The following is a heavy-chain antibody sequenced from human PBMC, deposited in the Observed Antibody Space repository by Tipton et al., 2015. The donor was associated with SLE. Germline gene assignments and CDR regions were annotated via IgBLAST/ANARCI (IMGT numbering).Heavy chain of an antibody. J-gene: IGHJ4*02. CDR1: GGSFSGCY. CDR2: INHSGST. V-gene: IGHV4-34*01. D-gene: IGHD1-20*01. CDR3: ARSNWNLDY. Sequence: TLSLTCAVYGGSFSGCYWSWIRQPPGKGLEWIGEINHSGSTNYNPSLKSRVTISVDTSKNQFSLKLSSVTAADTAVYYCARSNWNLDYWGQGTLVTVSS.